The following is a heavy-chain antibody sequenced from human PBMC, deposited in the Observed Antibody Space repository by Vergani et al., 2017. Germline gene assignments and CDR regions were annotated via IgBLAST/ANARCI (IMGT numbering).Heavy chain of an antibody. V-gene: IGHV3-23*01. D-gene: IGHD2-2*02. CDR3: ARVSVVPAAIGGISYYYYMDV. CDR1: GFTFSSYA. CDR2: ISGSGGST. J-gene: IGHJ6*03. Sequence: EVQLLESGGGLVQPGGSLRLSCAASGFTFSSYAMSWVRQAPGKGLEWVSAISGSGGSTYYADSVKGRFTISRDNSKNTLYLQMNSLRAEDTAVYYCARVSVVPAAIGGISYYYYMDVWGKGTTVTVSS.